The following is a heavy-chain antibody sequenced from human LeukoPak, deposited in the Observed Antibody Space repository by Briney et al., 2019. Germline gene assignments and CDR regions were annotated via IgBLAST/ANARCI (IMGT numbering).Heavy chain of an antibody. CDR2: INHSGST. CDR1: GGSFSGYY. CDR3: SHVEWESVDY. J-gene: IGHJ4*02. V-gene: IGHV4-34*01. Sequence: SETLSLTCAVHGGSFSGYYWSWIRQPPGKGLEWIGEINHSGSTNYNPSLKSRVTISVDTSKNQFSLKLSSVTAADTAVYHCSHVEWESVDYWGQGTLVTVSS. D-gene: IGHD1-26*01.